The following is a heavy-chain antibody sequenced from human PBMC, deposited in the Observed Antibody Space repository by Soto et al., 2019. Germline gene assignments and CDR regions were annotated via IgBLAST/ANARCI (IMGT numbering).Heavy chain of an antibody. CDR1: GFTFSSYG. V-gene: IGHV3-33*01. CDR2: IWYDGSNK. D-gene: IGHD2-21*01. J-gene: IGHJ6*03. CDR3: ARDGQGVSIWYYYYYMDV. Sequence: GGSLRLSCAASGFTFSSYGMHWVRQAPGKGLEWVAVIWYDGSNKYYADSVKGRFTISRDNSKNTLYLQMNSLRAEDTAVYYCARDGQGVSIWYYYYYMDVWGKGTTVTVSS.